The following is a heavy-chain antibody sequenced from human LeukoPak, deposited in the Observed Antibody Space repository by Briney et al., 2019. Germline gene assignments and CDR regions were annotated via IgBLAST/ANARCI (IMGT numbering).Heavy chain of an antibody. V-gene: IGHV4-59*01. CDR2: IYYSGST. J-gene: IGHJ4*02. CDR3: ARYYYGSGSSPPVFDY. D-gene: IGHD3-10*01. Sequence: SETLSLTCTVSGGSISSYYCSWVRQPPGKGLEWIGYIYYSGSTNYNPSLKGRVTISVDTSKNQFSLKLSSVTAADTAVYYCARYYYGSGSSPPVFDYWGQGTLVTVSS. CDR1: GGSISSYY.